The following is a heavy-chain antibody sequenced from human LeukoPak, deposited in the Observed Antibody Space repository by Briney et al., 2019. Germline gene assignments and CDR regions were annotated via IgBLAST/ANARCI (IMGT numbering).Heavy chain of an antibody. J-gene: IGHJ4*02. CDR1: GGSISSSSYY. Sequence: PSETLSLSCTVSGGSISSSSYYWGWIRQPPGKGLEWIGSIYYSGSTYYNPSLKSRVTISVDTSKNQFSLKLSSVTAADTAVYYCATLYYGSGSYYNGDPFDYWGRGTLVTVSS. D-gene: IGHD3-10*01. CDR3: ATLYYGSGSYYNGDPFDY. V-gene: IGHV4-39*07. CDR2: IYYSGST.